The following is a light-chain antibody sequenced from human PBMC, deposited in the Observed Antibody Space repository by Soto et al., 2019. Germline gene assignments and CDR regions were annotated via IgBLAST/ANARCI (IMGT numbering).Light chain of an antibody. CDR3: QQRSNWLFT. V-gene: IGKV3-11*01. CDR2: DAS. Sequence: EIVLTQSPATLSLSPGERATLSCRASQSVSSYLAWYQQKPGQAPRLRIYDASNRATGIPARFSGSGSGTDVTLTIRSLEPEDFAVYYCQQRSNWLFTFGPGTKVDIK. J-gene: IGKJ3*01. CDR1: QSVSSY.